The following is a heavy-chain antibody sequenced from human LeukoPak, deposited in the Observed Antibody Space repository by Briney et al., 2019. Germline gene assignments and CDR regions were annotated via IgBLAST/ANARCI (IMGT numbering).Heavy chain of an antibody. Sequence: GGSLRLSCAASGFTFSNYIMNWVRQAPGNGLEWFSSISSSSSSEYYAGSVKGRFTISRDNAKNSLYLQMNSLRAEDTAVYYCASTISVLWGVIRFFDYWGQGTLVTVSS. J-gene: IGHJ4*02. D-gene: IGHD3-10*01. CDR2: ISSSSSSE. CDR3: ASTISVLWGVIRFFDY. V-gene: IGHV3-21*01. CDR1: GFTFSNYI.